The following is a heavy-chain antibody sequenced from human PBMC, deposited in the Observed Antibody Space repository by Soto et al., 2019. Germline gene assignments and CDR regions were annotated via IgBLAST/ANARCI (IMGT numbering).Heavy chain of an antibody. V-gene: IGHV3-33*01. J-gene: IGHJ4*02. CDR1: GFTFSNYG. CDR3: ARDLGSTNYYFDY. Sequence: GGSLRLSCAASGFTFSNYGFHWVLQAPGKGLEWVAVIWYDGSKKYYVDSVKGRFTISRDNSKNTLYLQMDSLRAEDTAVYHCARDLGSTNYYFDYWGLGTLVTVSS. CDR2: IWYDGSKK. D-gene: IGHD5-12*01.